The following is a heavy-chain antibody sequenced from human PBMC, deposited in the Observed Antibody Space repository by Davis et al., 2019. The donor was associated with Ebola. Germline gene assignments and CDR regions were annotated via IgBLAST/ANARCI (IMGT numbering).Heavy chain of an antibody. CDR1: GGSISGYY. Sequence: SETLSLTCTVSGGSISGYYWSWIRQPPGKGLEWIGEINHSGSTNYNPSLKSRVTISVDTSKNQFSLKLSSVTAADTAVYYCARGGGYGWYFELWGRGTLVTVSS. CDR3: ARGGGYGWYFEL. V-gene: IGHV4-34*01. CDR2: INHSGST. J-gene: IGHJ2*01. D-gene: IGHD5-12*01.